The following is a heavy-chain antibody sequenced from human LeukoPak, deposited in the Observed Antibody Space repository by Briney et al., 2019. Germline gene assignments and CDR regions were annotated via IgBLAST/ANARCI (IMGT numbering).Heavy chain of an antibody. Sequence: GGSLRLSCAASGFTYSNYAMSWVRQAPGKGLEWVSFNSGSGVSTYYADSVKGQFIISRDNSRNTLYLQMDSLRSEDTAVYYCAKGSTFYYDSSVYYFYIDVWGKGTTVTVSS. CDR3: AKGSTFYYDSSVYYFYIDV. J-gene: IGHJ6*03. CDR1: GFTYSNYA. CDR2: NSGSGVST. D-gene: IGHD3-22*01. V-gene: IGHV3-23*01.